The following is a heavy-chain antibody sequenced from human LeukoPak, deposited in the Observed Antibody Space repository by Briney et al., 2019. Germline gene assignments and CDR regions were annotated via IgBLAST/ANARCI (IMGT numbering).Heavy chain of an antibody. Sequence: GASVKVSCKASGYTFTDYYMHWVRQAPGQGLEWMGWINPNSGGTNYAQKFQGRVTMTRDASISTAYMELSRLRSDDTAVYYCARADCSSTSCYLSRDSYDNYNWFDPWGQGTLVTVSS. CDR1: GYTFTDYY. CDR3: ARADCSSTSCYLSRDSYDNYNWFDP. D-gene: IGHD2-2*01. J-gene: IGHJ5*02. CDR2: INPNSGGT. V-gene: IGHV1-2*02.